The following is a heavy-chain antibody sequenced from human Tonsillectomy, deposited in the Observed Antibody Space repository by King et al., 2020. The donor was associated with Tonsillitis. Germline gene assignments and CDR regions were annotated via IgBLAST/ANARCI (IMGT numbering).Heavy chain of an antibody. V-gene: IGHV3-9*01. J-gene: IGHJ4*02. CDR1: GFTFDDYA. CDR2: ISWDSGSL. Sequence: QLVQSGGGLIQPGRSLRLSCAASGFTFDDYAMHWFRQAPGKGLEWVSGISWDSGSLGYADSVKGRFTISRDNAKNSLYLQMNSLRTEDTALYYCAKDKADADYYFDYWGQGTLVTVSS. CDR3: AKDKADADYYFDY.